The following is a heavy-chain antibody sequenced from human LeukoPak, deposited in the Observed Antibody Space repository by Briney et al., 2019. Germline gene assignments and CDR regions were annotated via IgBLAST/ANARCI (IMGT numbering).Heavy chain of an antibody. CDR3: AREGTGSYMDI. D-gene: IGHD1/OR15-1a*01. CDR1: GFTFDDYA. Sequence: PGGSLRLSCAASGFTFDDYAMHWVRQAPGKGLEWVSSISWNSGGIGYADSVKGRFTISRDNAKNTLYLQVNSLRVGDAAVYYCAREGTGSYMDIWGKGTTVTVSS. J-gene: IGHJ6*03. CDR2: ISWNSGGI. V-gene: IGHV3-9*01.